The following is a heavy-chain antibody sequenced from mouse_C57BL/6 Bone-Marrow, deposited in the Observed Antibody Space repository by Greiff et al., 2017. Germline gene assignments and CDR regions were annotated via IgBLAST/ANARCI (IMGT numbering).Heavy chain of an antibody. D-gene: IGHD2-3*01. V-gene: IGHV1-69*01. J-gene: IGHJ2*01. CDR2: IDPSDSYT. CDR1: GYTFTSYW. Sequence: VQLQQPGAELVMPGASVKLSCKASGYTFTSYWMHWVKQRPGQGLEWIGEIDPSDSYTNYNQKFKGKFTLTVDKSSSTAYMQLSSLTSEDSAVYYCARDDGYYYFDDWGQGTTLTVSS. CDR3: ARDDGYYYFDD.